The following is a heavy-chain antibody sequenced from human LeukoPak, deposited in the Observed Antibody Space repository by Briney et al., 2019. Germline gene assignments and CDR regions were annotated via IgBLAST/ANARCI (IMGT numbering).Heavy chain of an antibody. D-gene: IGHD7-27*01. CDR2: IRSKAFGETA. V-gene: IGHV3-49*04. J-gene: IGHJ4*02. CDR3: TRDRGSSTLGDY. CDR1: GITFGDYA. Sequence: PGGSLRLSCTVSGITFGDYAINWVRQAPGKGLEWVGFIRSKAFGETAEYAASVKGRFTISRDDSKSIAYLQMNSLKTEDTAVYYCTRDRGSSTLGDYWGQGTLVTVSS.